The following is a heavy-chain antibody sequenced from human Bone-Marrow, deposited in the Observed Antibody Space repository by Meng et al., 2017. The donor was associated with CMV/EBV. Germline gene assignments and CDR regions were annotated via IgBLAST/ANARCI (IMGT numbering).Heavy chain of an antibody. Sequence: SVKVSCKASGGTFSSYTISWVRQAPGQGLEWMGRIIPILGIANYAQKFQGRVTITADKSTSTAYMELSSLRSEDTAVYYCARDLNYSNYVPGWFDPWGQGTLVTVSS. D-gene: IGHD4-11*01. V-gene: IGHV1-69*04. CDR1: GGTFSSYT. CDR3: ARDLNYSNYVPGWFDP. J-gene: IGHJ5*02. CDR2: IIPILGIA.